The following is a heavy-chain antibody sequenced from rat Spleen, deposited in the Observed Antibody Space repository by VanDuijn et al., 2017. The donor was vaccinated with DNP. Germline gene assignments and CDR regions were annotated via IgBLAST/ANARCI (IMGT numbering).Heavy chain of an antibody. CDR3: ARPTTEGHYFDY. V-gene: IGHV5S13*01. D-gene: IGHD1-11*01. CDR1: GFTFSDFG. J-gene: IGHJ2*01. Sequence: EVQLVESGGGLVQPGRSLRLSCTASGFTFSDFGMAWVRQTPTKGLEWVASINTGGGSTYYRDSVKGRFTISRDDAKSSLYLQMNSLKSEDTATYYCARPTTEGHYFDYWGQGVMVTVSS. CDR2: INTGGGST.